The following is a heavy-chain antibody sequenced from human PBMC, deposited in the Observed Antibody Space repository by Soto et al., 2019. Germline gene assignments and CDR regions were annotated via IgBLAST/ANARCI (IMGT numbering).Heavy chain of an antibody. CDR2: INAGNGNT. CDR3: ARGYYSNYKGYYYYYMDV. V-gene: IGHV1-3*01. CDR1: GYTFTSYA. D-gene: IGHD4-4*01. J-gene: IGHJ6*03. Sequence: ASVKVSCKASGYTFTSYAMHWVRQAPGQRLEWMGWINAGNGNTKYSQKFQGRVTITRDTSASTAYMELSSLRSEDTAVYYCARGYYSNYKGYYYYYMDVWGKGTTVTVSS.